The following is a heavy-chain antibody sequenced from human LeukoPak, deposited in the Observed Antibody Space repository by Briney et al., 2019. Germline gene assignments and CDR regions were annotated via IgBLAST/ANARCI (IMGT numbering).Heavy chain of an antibody. CDR2: ISSSSYI. CDR3: ATYDSSGYYGGYNWFDP. CDR1: GFTFSSYS. D-gene: IGHD3-22*01. V-gene: IGHV3-21*01. Sequence: GGSLRLSCAASGFTFSSYSMNWVRQAPGKGLEWVSSISSSSYIYYADSVKGRFTISRDNAKNSLYLQMNSLRAEDTAVYYCATYDSSGYYGGYNWFDPWGQGTLVTVSS. J-gene: IGHJ5*02.